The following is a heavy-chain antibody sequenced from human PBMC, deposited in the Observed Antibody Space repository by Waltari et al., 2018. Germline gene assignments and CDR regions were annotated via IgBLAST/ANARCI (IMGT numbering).Heavy chain of an antibody. Sequence: QLQLQESGPGLVKPSETLSLTCTVSGVSISSSSYYWGWIRQPPGKGLEWIGSIYYSGSTYYNPSLKSRVTISVDTSKNQFSLKLSSVTAADTAVYYCARQTWIQLWLYAFDIWGQGTMVTVSS. V-gene: IGHV4-39*01. CDR3: ARQTWIQLWLYAFDI. J-gene: IGHJ3*02. D-gene: IGHD5-18*01. CDR1: GVSISSSSYY. CDR2: IYYSGST.